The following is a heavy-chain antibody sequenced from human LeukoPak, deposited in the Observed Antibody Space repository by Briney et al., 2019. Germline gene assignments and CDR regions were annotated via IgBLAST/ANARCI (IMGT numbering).Heavy chain of an antibody. CDR1: GYTFTSYG. D-gene: IGHD6-19*01. V-gene: IGHV1-18*01. CDR2: ISAYNGNT. CDR3: ARGRGIAVANPFDY. J-gene: IGHJ4*02. Sequence: ASVKVSCKASGYTFTSYGITWVRQAPGQGLEWMGWISAYNGNTNYAQKLQGRVTMTTDTSTSTAYMELRSLRSDDTAVYYCARGRGIAVANPFDYWGQGTLVTVSS.